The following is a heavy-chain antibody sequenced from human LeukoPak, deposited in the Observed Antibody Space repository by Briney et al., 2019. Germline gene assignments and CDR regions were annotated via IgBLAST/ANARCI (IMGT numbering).Heavy chain of an antibody. CDR3: ARDKSDYGDMGYFDY. V-gene: IGHV3-33*01. D-gene: IGHD4-17*01. J-gene: IGHJ4*02. CDR2: IWYDGSNK. Sequence: GGSLRLSCAASGFTFSSYGMHWVRQAPGKGLEWVAVIWYDGSNKYYADSVKGRFTISRDNSKNTLYLQMNSLRAEDTAVYYRARDKSDYGDMGYFDYWGQGTLVTVSS. CDR1: GFTFSSYG.